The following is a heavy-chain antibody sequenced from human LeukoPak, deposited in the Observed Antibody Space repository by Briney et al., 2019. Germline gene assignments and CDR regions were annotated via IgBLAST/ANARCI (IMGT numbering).Heavy chain of an antibody. D-gene: IGHD6-13*01. Sequence: PSETLSLTCTVSGGSISSYYWGWIRQPPGKGLEWIGEINHSGSTNYNPSLKSRVTISVDTSKNQFSLKLSSVTAADTAVYYCARGRRIAAAVTRLFDYWGQGTLVTVSS. V-gene: IGHV4-34*01. CDR3: ARGRRIAAAVTRLFDY. J-gene: IGHJ4*02. CDR1: GGSISSYY. CDR2: INHSGST.